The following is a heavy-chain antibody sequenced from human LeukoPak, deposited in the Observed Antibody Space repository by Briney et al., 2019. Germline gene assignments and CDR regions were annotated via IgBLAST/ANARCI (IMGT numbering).Heavy chain of an antibody. D-gene: IGHD3-10*01. CDR1: GYTLTELS. CDR2: FDPEDGET. CDR3: ARWWFGGGYKPVYFDS. Sequence: ASVKVSCKVSGYTLTELSMHWVRQAPGKGLEWMGGFDPEDGETIYAQKFQGRVTMTEDTSTDTAYMELSSLRSEDTAVYYCARWWFGGGYKPVYFDSWGQGTMVTGSS. V-gene: IGHV1-24*01. J-gene: IGHJ4*02.